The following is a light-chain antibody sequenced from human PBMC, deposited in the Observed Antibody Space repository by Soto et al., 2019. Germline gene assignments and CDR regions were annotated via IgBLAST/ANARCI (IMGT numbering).Light chain of an antibody. Sequence: QSVLTQPPSGSGAPGQTVTISCTGSSCNIGAGYDVHWYQQLPGTAPKLLIYGNSKRPSGVPDRFSGSKSGTSTSLALTGLQAEDEDDYYCQSIYNSVSGRRVFGGGTKLTVL. CDR3: QSIYNSVSGRRV. CDR2: GNS. J-gene: IGLJ3*02. CDR1: SCNIGAGYD. V-gene: IGLV1-40*01.